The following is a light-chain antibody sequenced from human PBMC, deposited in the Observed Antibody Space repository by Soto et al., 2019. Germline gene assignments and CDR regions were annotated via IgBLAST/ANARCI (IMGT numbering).Light chain of an antibody. CDR1: QSVSSY. V-gene: IGKV3-11*01. CDR2: DAS. CDR3: QQYNSYSPRT. J-gene: IGKJ1*01. Sequence: EIVLTHSPATLSLSPWEIATLSCRASQSVSSYLAWYQQKPGQAPRLLIYDASNRATGIPDRFSGSASGTDFTLTISSLQPYDFATYYCQQYNSYSPRTFGQGTKVDIK.